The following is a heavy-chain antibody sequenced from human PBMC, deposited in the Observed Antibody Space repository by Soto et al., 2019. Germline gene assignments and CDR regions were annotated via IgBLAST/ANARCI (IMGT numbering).Heavy chain of an antibody. J-gene: IGHJ4*02. D-gene: IGHD3-3*01. V-gene: IGHV4-30-4*01. Sequence: ALGRPFTVSGGSTSSGDYLRSLIRQPPGKGPDWIGYIYYSGSTYYNPSLKSRVTISVDTSKNQFSLKLSSVTAADTAVYYCARGTVGRITIFGVVIKTFDYWGQGTLVTVSS. CDR1: GGSTSSGDYL. CDR2: IYYSGST. CDR3: ARGTVGRITIFGVVIKTFDY.